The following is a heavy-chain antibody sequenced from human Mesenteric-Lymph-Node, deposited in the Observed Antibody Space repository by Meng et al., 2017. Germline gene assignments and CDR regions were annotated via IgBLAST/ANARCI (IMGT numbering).Heavy chain of an antibody. J-gene: IGHJ5*02. CDR1: GGSISSGGYY. Sequence: RPGPGPGLVRPSQTLSLTRTVSGGSISSGGYYWSWIRQHPGKGLEWIGYIHDSWSTYYNPSLKSRVTISADTSKNQFSLKLSSVTAADTAVYYCARASYGSGSPLGESWFDPWGQGTLVTVSS. CDR2: IHDSWST. V-gene: IGHV4-31*03. D-gene: IGHD3-10*01. CDR3: ARASYGSGSPLGESWFDP.